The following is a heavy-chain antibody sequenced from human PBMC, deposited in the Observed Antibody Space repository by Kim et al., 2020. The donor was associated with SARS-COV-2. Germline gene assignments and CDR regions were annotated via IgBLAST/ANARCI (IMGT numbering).Heavy chain of an antibody. J-gene: IGHJ5*02. CDR3: ARGPTVTTFFYHPNWFDP. Sequence: SETLSLTCAVYGGSFSGYYWSWIRQPPGKGLEWIGEINHSGSTNYNPSLKSRVTISVDTSKNQFSLKLSSVTAADTAVHYCARGPTVTTFFYHPNWFDP. CDR2: INHSGST. CDR1: GGSFSGYY. V-gene: IGHV4-34*01. D-gene: IGHD4-17*01.